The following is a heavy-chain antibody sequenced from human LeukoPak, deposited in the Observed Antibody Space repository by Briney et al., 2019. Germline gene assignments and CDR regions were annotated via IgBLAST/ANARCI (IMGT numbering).Heavy chain of an antibody. Sequence: SETLSLTCAVSGASISGSGYYWGWIRQPPGMELQWIGNIYHTGSTYYNASLQSRVTISVDTSKNQFSLKLSSVTAADTAVYYCARNQGYSSSCFDPWGQGTLVTVSS. CDR3: ARNQGYSSSCFDP. CDR2: IYHTGST. V-gene: IGHV4-39*07. CDR1: GASISGSGYY. J-gene: IGHJ5*02. D-gene: IGHD6-13*01.